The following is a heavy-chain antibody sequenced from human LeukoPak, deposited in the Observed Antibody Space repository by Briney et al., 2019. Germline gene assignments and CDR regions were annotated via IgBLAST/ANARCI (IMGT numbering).Heavy chain of an antibody. D-gene: IGHD6-19*01. CDR3: ARYSSSYYYYMDV. V-gene: IGHV4-61*01. CDR2: IYYSGST. CDR1: GGSVSSGSYY. J-gene: IGHJ6*03. Sequence: PSETLSLTCTVSGGSVSSGSYYWSWIRQPPGKGLEWIGYIYYSGSTNYNPSLKSRVTISVDTSKNQFSLKLSSVTAADTAVYYCARYSSSYYYYMDVWGKGTTVTVSS.